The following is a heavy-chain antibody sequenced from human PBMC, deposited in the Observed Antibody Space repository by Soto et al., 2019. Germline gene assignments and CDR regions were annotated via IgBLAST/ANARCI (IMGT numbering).Heavy chain of an antibody. D-gene: IGHD3-22*01. Sequence: SETLSLTCAVSGYSISSDYYWGWIRQPPGKGLEWIGTIYDSESTYYNPSLKSRVTISVDTSKNQFSLRLSSVTAADTAVYYCARGRGYYYGRGGYYADHWGQGTRVTVSS. CDR1: GYSISSDYY. CDR3: ARGRGYYYGRGGYYADH. J-gene: IGHJ4*02. V-gene: IGHV4-38-2*01. CDR2: IYDSEST.